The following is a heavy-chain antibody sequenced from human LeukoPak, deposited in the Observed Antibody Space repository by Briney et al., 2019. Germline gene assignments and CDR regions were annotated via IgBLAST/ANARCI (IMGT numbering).Heavy chain of an antibody. CDR2: IWYDGSAK. J-gene: IGHJ3*02. Sequence: GRSLRLSCAASGFTFSSFGIHWVRQAPGRGLEGVAIIWYDGSAKYFADSVKGRFTVSRDNSKNTLYLQMNSLRAEDTAVYYCAKEGYSYPVGTFDIWGQGTMVTVSS. V-gene: IGHV3-33*03. CDR3: AKEGYSYPVGTFDI. CDR1: GFTFSSFG. D-gene: IGHD5-18*01.